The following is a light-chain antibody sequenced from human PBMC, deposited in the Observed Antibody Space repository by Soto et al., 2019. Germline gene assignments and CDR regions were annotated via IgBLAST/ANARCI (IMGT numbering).Light chain of an antibody. J-gene: IGKJ1*01. V-gene: IGKV3-20*01. CDR1: QTLSSNY. CDR3: QQYGSSPRT. CDR2: GAS. Sequence: EIVLTQSPGTLSLSPGERATLSCRASQTLSSNYLAWYQHKPGQAPRLLIYGASSRATGIPDRFSGSGSGTDFTLTISRLEPEDFAVYYCQQYGSSPRTFGQGTKVDIK.